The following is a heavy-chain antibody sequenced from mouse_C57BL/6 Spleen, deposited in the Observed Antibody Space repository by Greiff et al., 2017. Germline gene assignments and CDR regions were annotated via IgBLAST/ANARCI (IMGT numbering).Heavy chain of an antibody. CDR1: GYTFTSYW. CDR2: INPSSGYT. Sequence: VQRVESGAELTKPGASVKLSCKASGYTFTSYWMHWVKQRPGQGLEWIGYINPSSGYTKYNQKFKDKATLTADKSSSTAYMQLSSLTYEDSAVYYCARGDCDLGYWGQGTSVTVSS. J-gene: IGHJ4*01. CDR3: ARGDCDLGY. V-gene: IGHV1-7*01. D-gene: IGHD2-13*01.